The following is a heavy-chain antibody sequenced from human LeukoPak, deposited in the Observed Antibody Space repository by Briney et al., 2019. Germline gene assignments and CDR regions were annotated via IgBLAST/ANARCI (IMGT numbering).Heavy chain of an antibody. CDR2: IRYDGSNK. D-gene: IGHD2-21*02. CDR1: GFTFSSYG. J-gene: IGHJ4*02. Sequence: GGSLRLSCAASGFTFSSYGMHWVRQAPGKGLEWVAFIRYDGSNKYYADSVKGRFTISRDNSKNTLYLQMNSLRAEDTAVYYCAKEAWVVTATQGAAFDYWGQGTLVTVSS. V-gene: IGHV3-30*02. CDR3: AKEAWVVTATQGAAFDY.